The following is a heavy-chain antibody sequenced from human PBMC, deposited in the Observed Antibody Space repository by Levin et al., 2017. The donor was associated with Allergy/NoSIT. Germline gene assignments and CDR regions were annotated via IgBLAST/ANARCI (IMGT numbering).Heavy chain of an antibody. D-gene: IGHD1-1*01. CDR1: GSSFSNYW. V-gene: IGHV3-7*04. J-gene: IGHJ5*01. Sequence: AGGSLRLSCAASGSSFSNYWMTWVRQAPGKGLEWVANIKQDGSDKYYVDSVKGRFTISRDNAKNSLSLQMNSLRAEDTAVYYCARGSSTLGLCTTSTCRKNWFDSWGQGTLVTVSS. CDR3: ARGSSTLGLCTTSTCRKNWFDS. CDR2: IKQDGSDK.